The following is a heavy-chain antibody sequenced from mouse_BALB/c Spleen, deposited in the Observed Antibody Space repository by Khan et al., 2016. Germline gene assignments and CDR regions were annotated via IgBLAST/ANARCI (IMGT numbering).Heavy chain of an antibody. J-gene: IGHJ3*01. CDR1: GFTFSDYY. Sequence: EVELVESGGGLVKPGGSLKLSCAASGFTFSDYYMYWVRQTPEKRLEWVATISDGGSYTYYPDSVKGRFTISRDNAKNHLYLQMSSLKSEDTAMYYCAREGLRRGFAYWGQGTLVTVSA. V-gene: IGHV5-4*02. CDR2: ISDGGSYT. CDR3: AREGLRRGFAY. D-gene: IGHD2-4*01.